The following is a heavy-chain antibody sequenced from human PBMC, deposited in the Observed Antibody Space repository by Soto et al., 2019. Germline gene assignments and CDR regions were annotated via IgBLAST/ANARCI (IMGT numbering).Heavy chain of an antibody. Sequence: ASVKVSCKASGYTFTRYNVHWVRQAPGQGLEWMAIINPSGGTTYYVQKFEGRVTLTTDTSTSTVYMELSSLRSDDTAVYYCARVRGGGSEYCFDYPGQVPLVTVSP. CDR2: INPSGGTT. J-gene: IGHJ4*02. CDR3: ARVRGGGSEYCFDY. CDR1: GYTFTRYN. D-gene: IGHD2-15*01. V-gene: IGHV1-46*01.